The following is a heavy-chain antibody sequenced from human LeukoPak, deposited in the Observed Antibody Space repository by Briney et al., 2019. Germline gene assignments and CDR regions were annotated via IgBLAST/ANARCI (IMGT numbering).Heavy chain of an antibody. J-gene: IGHJ4*02. V-gene: IGHV3-23*01. D-gene: IGHD3-10*01. Sequence: SGGSLRLSCTASGFTFTRFAMSWVRQAPGKGLEWVSAISDGVSSTNYADSVKGRFTISSDNAKNTLNLQMDSLRAEDTAVYHCGTHHYYINSNYFDYWGQGMLVTVSS. CDR2: ISDGVSST. CDR1: GFTFTRFA. CDR3: GTHHYYINSNYFDY.